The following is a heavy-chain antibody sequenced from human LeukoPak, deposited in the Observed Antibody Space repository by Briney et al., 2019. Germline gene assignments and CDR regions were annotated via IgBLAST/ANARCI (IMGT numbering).Heavy chain of an antibody. Sequence: PGGSLRLSCVASGFTVSSNYMSWVRQAPGKGLEWVSVIYSGSSTYYADSVKGRFTISRDNSKNTLYLQMNSLRAEDTAVYYCAREDSSGNYDYWGQGTLVTVSS. D-gene: IGHD3-22*01. CDR3: AREDSSGNYDY. J-gene: IGHJ4*02. V-gene: IGHV3-66*01. CDR1: GFTVSSNY. CDR2: IYSGSST.